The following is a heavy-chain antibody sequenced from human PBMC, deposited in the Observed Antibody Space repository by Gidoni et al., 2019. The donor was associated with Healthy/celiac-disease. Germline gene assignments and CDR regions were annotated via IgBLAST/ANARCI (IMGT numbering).Heavy chain of an antibody. Sequence: EVQLLESGGGLVQPRGSLRLSCAASGFTFSSYAMSWVPQAPGKGLEWVSAIRGRGGGTYYSDSVKGRFTISRDNSKNTLYLQMNSQRAEDTAVYYCAKRSGVLLWFGEPVYFDYWGQGTLVTVSS. CDR2: IRGRGGGT. V-gene: IGHV3-23*01. D-gene: IGHD3-10*01. CDR3: AKRSGVLLWFGEPVYFDY. J-gene: IGHJ4*02. CDR1: GFTFSSYA.